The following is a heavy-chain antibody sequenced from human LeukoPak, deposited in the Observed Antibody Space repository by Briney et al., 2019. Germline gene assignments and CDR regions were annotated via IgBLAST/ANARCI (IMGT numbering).Heavy chain of an antibody. Sequence: GGSLRLSCAASGFTFSSYAMSWVRQAPGKGLEWVSGISGSGGSTYYADSVKGRFTISRDNAKNTLYLQMNSLRGEDTAVYYCVRACSSTNCRSGFDPWGQGTLVTVSS. V-gene: IGHV3-23*01. CDR3: VRACSSTNCRSGFDP. CDR1: GFTFSSYA. D-gene: IGHD2-2*01. J-gene: IGHJ5*02. CDR2: ISGSGGST.